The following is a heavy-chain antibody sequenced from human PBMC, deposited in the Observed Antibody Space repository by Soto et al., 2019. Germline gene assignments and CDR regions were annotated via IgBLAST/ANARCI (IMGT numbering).Heavy chain of an antibody. CDR3: ARAEGYYYYGMDV. CDR2: IYHSGST. CDR1: GGFIISSNW. V-gene: IGHV4-4*02. Sequence: SETLSLTFAVSGGFIISSNWWSSVRQPPGKGLEWIGEIYHSGSTNYNPSLKSRVTIPVDKSKNQFSLKLSSVTAADTAVYYCARAEGYYYYGMDVWGQGTTVT. J-gene: IGHJ6*02.